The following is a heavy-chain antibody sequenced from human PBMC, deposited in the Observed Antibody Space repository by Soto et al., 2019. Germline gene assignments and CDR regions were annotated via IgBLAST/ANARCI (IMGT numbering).Heavy chain of an antibody. Sequence: QVQLVESGGGVVQPGRSLRLSCAASGFTFSSYAMHWVRQAPGKGLEWVAVISYDGSNKYYADSVKGRFTISRDNSKNTLYLQMNSLRAEDTAVYYCAREQETQLWPNYYYYGMDVWGQGTTVTVSS. CDR1: GFTFSSYA. CDR3: AREQETQLWPNYYYYGMDV. CDR2: ISYDGSNK. J-gene: IGHJ6*01. V-gene: IGHV3-30-3*01. D-gene: IGHD5-18*01.